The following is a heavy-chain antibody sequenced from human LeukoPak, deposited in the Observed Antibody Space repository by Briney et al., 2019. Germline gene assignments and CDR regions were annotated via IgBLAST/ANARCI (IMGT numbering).Heavy chain of an antibody. CDR2: IKHKADGETT. CDR3: TTVGDSDWILTYYIDY. CDR1: GFTFNNSW. J-gene: IGHJ4*02. Sequence: PGGSLRLSCAASGFTFNNSWMSWVRQAPGKGLEWVGRIKHKADGETTDYAANVHGSFTIDTADSKNTLYLQMNSLKTEHTAVYFCTTVGDSDWILTYYIDYWGQGTLVTVSS. V-gene: IGHV3-15*01. D-gene: IGHD3-9*01.